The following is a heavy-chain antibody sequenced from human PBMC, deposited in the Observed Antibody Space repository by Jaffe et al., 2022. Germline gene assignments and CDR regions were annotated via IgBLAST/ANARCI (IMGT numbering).Heavy chain of an antibody. CDR3: TRVFAGWELITSYFDY. V-gene: IGHV3-49*04. D-gene: IGHD1-26*01. Sequence: EVQLVESGGGLVQPGRSLRLSCTASGFTFGDYAMSWVRQAPGKGLEWVGFIRSKAYGGTTEYAASVKGRFTISRDDSKSIAYLQMNSLKTEDTAVYYCTRVFAGWELITSYFDYWGQGTLVTVSS. J-gene: IGHJ4*02. CDR1: GFTFGDYA. CDR2: IRSKAYGGTT.